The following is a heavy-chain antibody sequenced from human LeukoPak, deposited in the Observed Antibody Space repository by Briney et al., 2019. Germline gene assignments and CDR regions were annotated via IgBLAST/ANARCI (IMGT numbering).Heavy chain of an antibody. Sequence: ASVKVSCKASGYTFTSYAMHWVRQAPRQRLEWMGWINAGNGNTKYSQKFQGRVTITRDTSASTAYMELSSLRSEDTAVYYCARAPIGGSSWYSLDYWGQGTLVTVSS. D-gene: IGHD6-13*01. V-gene: IGHV1-3*01. J-gene: IGHJ4*02. CDR3: ARAPIGGSSWYSLDY. CDR2: INAGNGNT. CDR1: GYTFTSYA.